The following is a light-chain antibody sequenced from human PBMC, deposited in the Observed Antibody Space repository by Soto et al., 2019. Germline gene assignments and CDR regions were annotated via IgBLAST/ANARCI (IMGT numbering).Light chain of an antibody. CDR2: ATS. CDR3: QQYNSYPRT. CDR1: QGIRSW. Sequence: DIQMTQSPSSLSASVGDRVTITCRASQGIRSWLAWYQQKPEKAPKPLIYATSSLQSGVPSRFSGSGSGTDFTLTISSLQPEDFATYYCQQYNSYPRTFGGGTKVDIK. J-gene: IGKJ4*01. V-gene: IGKV1D-16*01.